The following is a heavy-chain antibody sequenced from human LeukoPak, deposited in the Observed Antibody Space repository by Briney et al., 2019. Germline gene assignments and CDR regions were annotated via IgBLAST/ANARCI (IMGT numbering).Heavy chain of an antibody. CDR2: VRYDSSNK. CDR1: GFTFSGYG. V-gene: IGHV3-30*02. Sequence: GGSLRLSCAASGFTFSGYGMHWVRQAPGKGLEWVAFVRYDSSNKYYADSVKGRFTISRDNAKNSLYLQMNSLRAEDTAVYYCARDGFGKAAAGTWWFDPWGQGTLVTVSS. J-gene: IGHJ5*02. CDR3: ARDGFGKAAAGTWWFDP. D-gene: IGHD6-13*01.